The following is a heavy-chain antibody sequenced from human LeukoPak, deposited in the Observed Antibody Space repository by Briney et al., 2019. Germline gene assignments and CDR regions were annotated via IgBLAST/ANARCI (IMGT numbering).Heavy chain of an antibody. J-gene: IGHJ6*03. CDR2: IKQDGSEK. V-gene: IGHV3-7*01. CDR3: ARDYRRSYYYYYMDV. D-gene: IGHD6-6*01. Sequence: GGSLRLSCAASGFTFSSYWMSWVRQAPGKGLEWVANIKQDGSEKYYVDSVKGRFTISRDNAKNSLYLQMNSLRAEDTAVYYCARDYRRSYYYYYMDVWGKGTTVTVSS. CDR1: GFTFSSYW.